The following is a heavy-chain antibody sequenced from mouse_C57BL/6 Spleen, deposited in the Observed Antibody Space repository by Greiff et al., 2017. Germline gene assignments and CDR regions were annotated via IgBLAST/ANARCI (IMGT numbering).Heavy chain of an antibody. V-gene: IGHV1-72*01. J-gene: IGHJ2*01. CDR3: ARGYYGSSYDY. Sequence: VQLKQPGAELVKPGASVKLSCTASGYTFTSYPMPWVKQSPGRSLEWIGRIDPYSGGTKYPEKFKSKATMTVDKPSSTAYMQLSSLTSEDSAVYYCARGYYGSSYDYWGQGTTLTVSS. D-gene: IGHD1-1*01. CDR2: IDPYSGGT. CDR1: GYTFTSYP.